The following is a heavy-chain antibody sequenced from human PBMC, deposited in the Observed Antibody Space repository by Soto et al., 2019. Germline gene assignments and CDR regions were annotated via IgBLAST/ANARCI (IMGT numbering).Heavy chain of an antibody. CDR3: AILAAAGRHYYYYGMDV. V-gene: IGHV4-39*01. D-gene: IGHD6-13*01. CDR1: GGSISSSSYY. J-gene: IGHJ6*02. CDR2: IYYSGST. Sequence: SETLSLTCTVSGGSISSSSYYWGWIRQPPGKGLEWIGSIYYSGSTYYNPSLKSRVTISVDTSKNQFSLKLSSVTAADTAVYYCAILAAAGRHYYYYGMDVWGQGTTVT.